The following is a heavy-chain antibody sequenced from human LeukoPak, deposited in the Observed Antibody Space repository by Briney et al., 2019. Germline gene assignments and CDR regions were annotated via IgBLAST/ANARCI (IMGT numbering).Heavy chain of an antibody. CDR1: GFTFSSYA. D-gene: IGHD1-26*01. CDR3: AKADNERELLAGYFDY. CDR2: ISGSGAST. Sequence: PGGSLRLSCAASGFTFSSYAMNWVRQAPGKGLEWVSAISGSGASTYYADSVKGRFTISRDNSKNTLYLQMNSLRAEDTAVYYCAKADNERELLAGYFDYWGQGTLVTVSS. V-gene: IGHV3-23*01. J-gene: IGHJ4*02.